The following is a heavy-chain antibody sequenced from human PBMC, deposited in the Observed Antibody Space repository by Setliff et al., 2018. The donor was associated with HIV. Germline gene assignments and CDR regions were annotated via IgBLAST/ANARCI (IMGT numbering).Heavy chain of an antibody. V-gene: IGHV4-34*01. CDR1: GGSFSGYF. J-gene: IGHJ3*02. CDR2: INHGGDT. CDR3: ARVGDFYDGSGHYSVLDAFDM. D-gene: IGHD3-22*01. Sequence: PSETLSLTCAVYGGSFSGYFWTWIRQPPQKRLEWIGEINHGGDTNYNPSLKSRVTISVDTSKNQFSLKLSSVTAADTAVYYCARVGDFYDGSGHYSVLDAFDMWGQGTKVTVS.